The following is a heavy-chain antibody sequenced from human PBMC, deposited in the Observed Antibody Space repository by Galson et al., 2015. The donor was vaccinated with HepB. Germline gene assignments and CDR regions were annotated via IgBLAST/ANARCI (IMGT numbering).Heavy chain of an antibody. J-gene: IGHJ3*02. Sequence: SVKVSCKASGGTFNSYAISWVRQAPGQGLEWMGRIIPILGIANYAQKFQGRVTITADKSTSTAYMELNSLRSEDTAVYYCARPMNDDGDHRRRHAFDIWGQGTMVTVSS. CDR1: GGTFNSYA. CDR3: ARPMNDDGDHRRRHAFDI. D-gene: IGHD4-17*01. V-gene: IGHV1-69*04. CDR2: IIPILGIA.